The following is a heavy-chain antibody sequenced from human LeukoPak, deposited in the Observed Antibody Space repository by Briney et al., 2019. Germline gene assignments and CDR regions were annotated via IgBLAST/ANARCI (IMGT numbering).Heavy chain of an antibody. CDR2: INPNSGGT. D-gene: IGHD6-19*01. Sequence: GASVKVSCKASGYTFTGYYMHWVRQAPGQGLEWMGRINPNSGGTNYAQKFQGRVTMTRDTSISTAYMELRRLRSDDTAVYYCARVRSSGWYVGYPFDYWGQGTLVTVSS. V-gene: IGHV1-2*06. CDR3: ARVRSSGWYVGYPFDY. CDR1: GYTFTGYY. J-gene: IGHJ4*02.